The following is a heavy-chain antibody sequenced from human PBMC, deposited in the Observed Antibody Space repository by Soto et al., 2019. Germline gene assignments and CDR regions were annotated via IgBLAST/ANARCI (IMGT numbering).Heavy chain of an antibody. CDR1: GGTFSTFG. J-gene: IGHJ4*02. CDR2: IIPFFGTA. V-gene: IGHV1-69*01. CDR3: ARTAPMDAGDKYYYDF. D-gene: IGHD3-16*01. Sequence: QVQPVPSGAEVKKTGSSVKVSCKTSGGTFSTFGISWVRQAPGQGLEWMGGIIPFFGTAEYSQKFEDRITITADESTNTVYMDLRSLTSEDTAIYYCARTAPMDAGDKYYYDFWGQGALATVSS.